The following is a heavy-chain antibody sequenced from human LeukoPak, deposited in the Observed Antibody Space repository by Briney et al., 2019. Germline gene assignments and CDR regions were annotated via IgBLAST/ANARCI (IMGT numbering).Heavy chain of an antibody. J-gene: IGHJ4*02. D-gene: IGHD6-19*01. Sequence: GGSLRLSCAASGLTFSNYWMDWVRQAPGKGLEWVAVISYDGSNKYYADSVKGRFTISRDNSKNTLYLQMNSLRAEDTAVYYCARGDPVAGSRIDYWGQGTLVTVSS. V-gene: IGHV3-30-3*01. CDR2: ISYDGSNK. CDR1: GLTFSNYW. CDR3: ARGDPVAGSRIDY.